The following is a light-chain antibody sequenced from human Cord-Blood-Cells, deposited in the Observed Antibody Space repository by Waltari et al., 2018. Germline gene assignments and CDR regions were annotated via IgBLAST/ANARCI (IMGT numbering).Light chain of an antibody. CDR2: SAS. V-gene: IGKV1-39*01. CDR1: QSISSY. J-gene: IGKJ3*01. CDR3: QQSYSTPLT. Sequence: DIQMTQSPCSLSASVGGRVTITCRASQSISSYLHWYQQKPGQAPKLLIYSASSLQIGVPARFSGSGSGTDFTLTISSLQPEDVATYYCQQSYSTPLTFGPGTKVDIK.